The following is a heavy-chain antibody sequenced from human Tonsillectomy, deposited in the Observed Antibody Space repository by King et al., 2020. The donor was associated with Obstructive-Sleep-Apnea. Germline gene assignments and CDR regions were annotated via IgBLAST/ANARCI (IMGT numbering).Heavy chain of an antibody. CDR1: GGSFSGYY. V-gene: IGHV4-34*01. D-gene: IGHD6-13*01. J-gene: IGHJ4*02. CDR2: INHSGST. Sequence: VQLQQWGAGLLKPSETLSLTCAVYGGSFSGYYWSWIRQPPGKGLEWIGQINHSGSTNYNPSLKSRVTISVDTSKNQFSLEVSSVTAADTAVYYCARVEVGAAAGPLLDYWGQGTLVTVSS. CDR3: ARVEVGAAAGPLLDY.